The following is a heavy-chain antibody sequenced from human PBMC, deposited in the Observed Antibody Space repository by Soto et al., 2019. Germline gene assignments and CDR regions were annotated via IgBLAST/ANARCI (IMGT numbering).Heavy chain of an antibody. CDR3: AKVDYSGRYCDY. J-gene: IGHJ4*02. CDR2: VSYYGSNK. CDR1: GFTFSSYG. V-gene: IGHV3-30*18. D-gene: IGHD1-26*01. Sequence: QVQLVESGGGVVQPGRSLRLSCAASGFTFSSYGMHWVLQSPGQGLEWVAVVSYYGSNKYYAESVKGRFTISRDNSKNTLYLQMNILRAEDTAVSYCAKVDYSGRYCDYWGQGTLVTVSS.